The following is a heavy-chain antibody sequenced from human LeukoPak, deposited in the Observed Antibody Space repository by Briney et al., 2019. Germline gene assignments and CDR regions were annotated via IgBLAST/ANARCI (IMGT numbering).Heavy chain of an antibody. CDR1: GFTFGSHR. CDR3: ARDLSGITGYTYGRGIDY. D-gene: IGHD5-18*01. CDR2: IKKDGSEK. J-gene: IGHJ4*02. V-gene: IGHV3-7*01. Sequence: GGSLRLSCAASGFTFGSHRMSWVRQAPGKGLEWVANIKKDGSEKYYVDSVKGRFTISRDNAKTSLYLQMNSLRAEDTAVYYCARDLSGITGYTYGRGIDYWGQGTLVTVSS.